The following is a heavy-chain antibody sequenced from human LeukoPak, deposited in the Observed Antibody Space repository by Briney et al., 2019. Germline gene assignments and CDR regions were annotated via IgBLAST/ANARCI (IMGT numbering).Heavy chain of an antibody. CDR3: ARCREWELTTFDY. CDR1: GYTFTGYY. CDR2: INPNSGGT. Sequence: GASVKVSCKASGYTFTGYYMHWVRQAPGQGLEWMGWINPNSGGTNYAQKFQGRVTMTRDTSISTAYMELSRRRSGDTAVYYCARCREWELTTFDYWGQGTLVTVSS. D-gene: IGHD1-26*01. J-gene: IGHJ4*02. V-gene: IGHV1-2*02.